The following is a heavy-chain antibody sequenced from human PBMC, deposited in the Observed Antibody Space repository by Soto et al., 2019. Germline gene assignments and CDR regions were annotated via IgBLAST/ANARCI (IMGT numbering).Heavy chain of an antibody. Sequence: TLSLPCSGSCGSTTFRAWRSLLQTPGKGLDWIGSISFSGATSSHPPLKRRAALSVDTSENHLSLTLNSVTSADTAVYFCARDRRDGYKRYFEFWGQGNQVTVSS. CDR3: ARDRRDGYKRYFEF. V-gene: IGHV4-59*11. J-gene: IGHJ4*02. CDR2: ISFSGAT. D-gene: IGHD3-9*01. CDR1: CGSTTFRA.